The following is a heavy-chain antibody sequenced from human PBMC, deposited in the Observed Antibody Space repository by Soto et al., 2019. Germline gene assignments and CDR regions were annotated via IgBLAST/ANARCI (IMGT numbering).Heavy chain of an antibody. V-gene: IGHV1-69*13. Sequence: GASVKVSCKASGGTFSSYAISWVRQAPGQGLEWMGGIIPIFGTANYAQKFQGRVTITADESTSTLYLQMNSLRAEDTALYYCAKGRSYYYYYGVDVWGQGTTVTVSS. CDR2: IIPIFGTA. J-gene: IGHJ6*02. CDR3: AKGRSYYYYYGVDV. CDR1: GGTFSSYA.